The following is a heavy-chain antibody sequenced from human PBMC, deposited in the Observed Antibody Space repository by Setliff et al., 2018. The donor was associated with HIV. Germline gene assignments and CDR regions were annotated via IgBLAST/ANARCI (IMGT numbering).Heavy chain of an antibody. V-gene: IGHV4-61*09. D-gene: IGHD3-16*01. J-gene: IGHJ5*02. CDR3: AKRTFGSGRFDP. Sequence: SETLSLTCSVSGDSISSGSYYWSWIRLPAGKGLEWIGQIQTTGSTNYNPSLKSRVTISIDTSKNQFSLKLNSVTATDTAVYYCAKRTFGSGRFDPWGQGTLVTVSS. CDR2: IQTTGST. CDR1: GDSISSGSYY.